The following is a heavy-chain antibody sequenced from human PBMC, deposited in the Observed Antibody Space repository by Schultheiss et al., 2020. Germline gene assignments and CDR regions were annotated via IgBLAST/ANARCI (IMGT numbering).Heavy chain of an antibody. Sequence: SETLSLTCTVSGGSISSSSYYWGWIRQPPGKGLEWIGSIYYSGSTNYNPSLKSRVTISVDTSKNQFSLKLSSVTAADTAVYYCARATVITPETWGRGTLVTVSS. D-gene: IGHD4-23*01. CDR2: IYYSGST. CDR3: ARATVITPET. V-gene: IGHV4-39*07. CDR1: GGSISSSSYY. J-gene: IGHJ4*02.